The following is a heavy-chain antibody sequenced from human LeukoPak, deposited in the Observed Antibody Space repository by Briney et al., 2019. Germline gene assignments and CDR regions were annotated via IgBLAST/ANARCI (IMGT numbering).Heavy chain of an antibody. CDR2: INGRGDDT. CDR1: GFTFSSYA. CDR3: AKGHRSSSSFFDS. Sequence: PGGSLRLSCAASGFTFSSYAMSWVRQAPGKGLEWVSAINGRGDDTYYPDSVKGRFTISRDNSNNTLYLQMNSLRAEDKAVYYCAKGHRSSSSFFDSWGQGTLVTVSS. D-gene: IGHD6-19*01. J-gene: IGHJ4*02. V-gene: IGHV3-23*01.